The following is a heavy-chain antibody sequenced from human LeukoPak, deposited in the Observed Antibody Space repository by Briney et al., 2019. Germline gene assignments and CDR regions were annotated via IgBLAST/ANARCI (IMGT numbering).Heavy chain of an antibody. Sequence: SGTLSLTCAVYGGSFSGYYWSWIRQPPGKGLEWIGEINHSGSTNYNPSLKSRVTISVDTSKNQFSLKLSSVTAADTAVYYCARVRRWLQDAFDIWGQGTMVTVSS. J-gene: IGHJ3*02. CDR1: GGSFSGYY. V-gene: IGHV4-34*01. D-gene: IGHD5-24*01. CDR2: INHSGST. CDR3: ARVRRWLQDAFDI.